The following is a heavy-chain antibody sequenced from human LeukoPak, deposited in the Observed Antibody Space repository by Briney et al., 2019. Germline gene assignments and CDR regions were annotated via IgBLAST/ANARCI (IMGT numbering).Heavy chain of an antibody. CDR3: SRLLSTGGY. J-gene: IGHJ4*02. V-gene: IGHV3-15*01. CDR2: IKSKTDGGTA. CDR1: GFTFSNAW. D-gene: IGHD2-8*02. Sequence: GGSLRLSCAVSGFTFSNAWMTWVRQTPGRGLEWVGRIKSKTDGGTADYAAPVKGRFTISRDDSISMLYFQMNSLKTDDTAVYYCSRLLSTGGYWGQGTLVTVFS.